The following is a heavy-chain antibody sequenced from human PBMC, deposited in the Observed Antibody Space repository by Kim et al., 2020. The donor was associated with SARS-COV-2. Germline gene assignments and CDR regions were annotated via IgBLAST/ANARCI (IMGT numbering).Heavy chain of an antibody. CDR2: IYYSGST. Sequence: SETLSLTCTVSGGSISSSSYYWGWIRQPPGKGLEWIGSIYYSGSTYYNPSLKSRVTISVDTSKNQFSLKLSSVTAADTAVYYCARDPTYYYDSSGYYYGYWGQGTLVTVSS. D-gene: IGHD3-22*01. J-gene: IGHJ4*02. CDR3: ARDPTYYYDSSGYYYGY. V-gene: IGHV4-39*07. CDR1: GGSISSSSYY.